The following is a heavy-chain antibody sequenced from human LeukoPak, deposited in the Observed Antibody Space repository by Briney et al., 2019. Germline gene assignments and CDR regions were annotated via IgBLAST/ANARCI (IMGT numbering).Heavy chain of an antibody. CDR2: IYHSGST. V-gene: IGHV4-30-2*01. CDR3: ARGGYDSSGYNHYWYFDL. J-gene: IGHJ2*01. D-gene: IGHD3-22*01. Sequence: SQTLSLTCAVSGGSISSGGYSWSWIRQPPGKGLEWIGCIYHSGSTYYNPSLKSRVTISVDRSKNQFSLKLSSVTAADTAVYYCARGGYDSSGYNHYWYFDLWGRGTLVTVSS. CDR1: GGSISSGGYS.